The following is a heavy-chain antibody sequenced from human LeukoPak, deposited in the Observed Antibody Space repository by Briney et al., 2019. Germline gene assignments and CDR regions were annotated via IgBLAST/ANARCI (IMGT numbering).Heavy chain of an antibody. CDR3: ARGWLQVRPNDLDY. V-gene: IGHV3-30*04. Sequence: GRSLRLSCAASGFTFSSYAMHWVRQAPGKGLEWVAVISYDGSNKYYADSVKGRFTISRDNSKNTLYLQMNSLRAEDTAVYYCARGWLQVRPNDLDYWGQGTLVTVSS. CDR1: GFTFSSYA. J-gene: IGHJ4*02. CDR2: ISYDGSNK. D-gene: IGHD5-24*01.